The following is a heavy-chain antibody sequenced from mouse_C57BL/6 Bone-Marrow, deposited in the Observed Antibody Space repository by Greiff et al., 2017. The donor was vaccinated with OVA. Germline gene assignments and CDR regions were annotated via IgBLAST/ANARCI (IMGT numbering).Heavy chain of an antibody. J-gene: IGHJ2*01. CDR3: ARWEDYDEKDY. CDR2: IFPGSGST. V-gene: IGHV1-75*01. Sequence: VKLMESGPELVKPGASVKISCKASGYTFTDYYINWVKQRPGQGLEWIGWIFPGSGSTYYNEKFKGKATLTVDKSSSTAYMLLSSLTSEDSAVYFCARWEDYDEKDYWGQGTTLTVYS. CDR1: GYTFTDYY. D-gene: IGHD2-4*01.